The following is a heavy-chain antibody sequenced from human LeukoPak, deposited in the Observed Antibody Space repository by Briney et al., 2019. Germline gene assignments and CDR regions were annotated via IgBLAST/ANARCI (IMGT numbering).Heavy chain of an antibody. Sequence: GGSLRLSCAASGFTFSSYAMHWVRQAPGKGLEWVAFIRFDGSNKYYADSVKGRFTISRDNSKNTLYLQMKSLRAEDTAVYYCAKGGGYEAQYYYYYLDVWGKGTTVTISS. CDR2: IRFDGSNK. V-gene: IGHV3-30*02. D-gene: IGHD5-12*01. CDR3: AKGGGYEAQYYYYYLDV. CDR1: GFTFSSYA. J-gene: IGHJ6*03.